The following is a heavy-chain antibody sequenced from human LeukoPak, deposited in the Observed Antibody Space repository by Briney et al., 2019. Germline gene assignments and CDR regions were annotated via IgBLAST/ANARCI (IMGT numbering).Heavy chain of an antibody. V-gene: IGHV1-2*02. D-gene: IGHD3-3*01. CDR1: GYTFTSYA. J-gene: IGHJ3*02. CDR2: INPSSGGT. Sequence: ASVKVSCKASGYTFTSYAMNWVRQAPGQGLEWMGWINPSSGGTNYQGRVTMTRDTSISTAYMELSRLRSDDTAVYYCARLTYYDFWSGYNYAFDIWGQGTMVTVSS. CDR3: ARLTYYDFWSGYNYAFDI.